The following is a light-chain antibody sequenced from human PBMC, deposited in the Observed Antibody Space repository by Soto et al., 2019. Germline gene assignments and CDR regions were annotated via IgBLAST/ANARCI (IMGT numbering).Light chain of an antibody. CDR1: SGHSSYI. Sequence: QSVLTQSSSASASLGSSVKLTCTLSSGHSSYIIAWHQQQPGKAPRYLMKLEGSGSYNKGSGVPDRFSGSSSGDDRYLTISNLQFEDEADYYCETWDINTQVFGGGTKLTVL. V-gene: IGLV4-60*02. CDR3: ETWDINTQV. J-gene: IGLJ2*01. CDR2: LEGSGSY.